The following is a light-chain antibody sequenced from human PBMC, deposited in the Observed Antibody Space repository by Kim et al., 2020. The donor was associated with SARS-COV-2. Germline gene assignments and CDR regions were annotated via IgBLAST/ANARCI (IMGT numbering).Light chain of an antibody. Sequence: APVGDRVTITCQASQDISNYLNWYQQKPGKAPKLLIYDASNLETGVPSRFSGSGSGTDFTFTISSLQPEDIATYFCQQYDHLPSGTFGGGTKLEI. CDR2: DAS. CDR3: QQYDHLPSGT. J-gene: IGKJ4*01. CDR1: QDISNY. V-gene: IGKV1-33*01.